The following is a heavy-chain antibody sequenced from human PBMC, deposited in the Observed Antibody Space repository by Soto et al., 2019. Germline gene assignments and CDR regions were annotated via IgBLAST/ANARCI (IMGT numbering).Heavy chain of an antibody. Sequence: GGSLRLSCAASGFTFSSYAMSWVRQAPGKGLEWVSAISGSGGSTYYADSVKGRFTISRDNSKNTLYLQMNSLRAEDKSVCYCAKGWDIVLMVYADYWGQGTLVTVSS. CDR2: ISGSGGST. CDR3: AKGWDIVLMVYADY. CDR1: GFTFSSYA. V-gene: IGHV3-23*01. J-gene: IGHJ4*02. D-gene: IGHD2-8*01.